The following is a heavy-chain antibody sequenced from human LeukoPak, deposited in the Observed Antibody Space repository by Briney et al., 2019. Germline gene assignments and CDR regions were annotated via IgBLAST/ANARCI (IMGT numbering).Heavy chain of an antibody. V-gene: IGHV3-43D*03. D-gene: IGHD3-10*01. J-gene: IGHJ3*02. CDR3: ARDRKRAGGAFDI. Sequence: GGSLRLSCAASGFTFDDYAMHWVRQAPGKGLEWVSLISWDGGSTYYADSVKGRFTISRDNSKNSLYLQMNSLRAEDTALYYCARDRKRAGGAFDIWGQGTMVTVSS. CDR1: GFTFDDYA. CDR2: ISWDGGST.